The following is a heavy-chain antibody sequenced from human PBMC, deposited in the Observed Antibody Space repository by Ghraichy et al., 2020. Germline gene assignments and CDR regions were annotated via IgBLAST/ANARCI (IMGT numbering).Heavy chain of an antibody. J-gene: IGHJ4*02. CDR2: TYYKSKWYS. CDR1: GDSVSSDSAA. CDR3: AREVRAGSPLDY. Sequence: SQTLSLTCSISGDSVSSDSAAWNWFRQSPSGGLEWLGRTYYKSKWYSDYAVSVKSRITINPDTSKNQFSLQLNSVTPDDTAVYYCAREVRAGSPLDYWGQGTLVTVSS. D-gene: IGHD6-13*01. V-gene: IGHV6-1*01.